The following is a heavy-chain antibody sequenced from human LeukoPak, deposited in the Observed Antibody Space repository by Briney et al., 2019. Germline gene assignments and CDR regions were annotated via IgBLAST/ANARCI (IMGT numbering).Heavy chain of an antibody. D-gene: IGHD6-6*01. J-gene: IGHJ4*02. V-gene: IGHV1-69*05. CDR1: GGTFSSYA. Sequence: GASVKVSCKASGGTFSSYAISWVRQAPGQGLEWMGRIIPIFGTANYAQKFQGRVTITTDESTSTAYMELSSLRSEDTAVHYCARMASIAAHFDYWGQGTLVTVSS. CDR3: ARMASIAAHFDY. CDR2: IIPIFGTA.